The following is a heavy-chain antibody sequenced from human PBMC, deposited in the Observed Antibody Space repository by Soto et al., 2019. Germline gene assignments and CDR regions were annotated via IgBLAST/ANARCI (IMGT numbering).Heavy chain of an antibody. CDR2: IWYDGSNK. V-gene: IGHV3-33*01. Sequence: GGCLRLSCAASGFTFSSYGMHWVRQAPGKGLEWVAVIWYDGSNKYYADSVKGRFTISRDNSKNTLYLQMNSLRAEDTAVYYCARDSGSYYPYFDYWGQGTLVTVS. CDR3: ARDSGSYYPYFDY. J-gene: IGHJ4*02. CDR1: GFTFSSYG. D-gene: IGHD1-26*01.